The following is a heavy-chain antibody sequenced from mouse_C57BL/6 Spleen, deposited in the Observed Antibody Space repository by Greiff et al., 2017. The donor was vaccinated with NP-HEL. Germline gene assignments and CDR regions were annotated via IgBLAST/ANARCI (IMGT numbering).Heavy chain of an antibody. J-gene: IGHJ4*01. CDR3: ARWDDGYPYYYAMDY. V-gene: IGHV1-4*01. Sequence: QVQLQQSGAELARPGASVKMSCKASGYTFTSYTMHWVKQRPGQGLEWIGYINPSSGYTKYNQKFKDKATLTADKSSSTAYMQLSSLTSEDSAVYYCARWDDGYPYYYAMDYWGQGTSVTVSS. D-gene: IGHD2-3*01. CDR1: GYTFTSYT. CDR2: INPSSGYT.